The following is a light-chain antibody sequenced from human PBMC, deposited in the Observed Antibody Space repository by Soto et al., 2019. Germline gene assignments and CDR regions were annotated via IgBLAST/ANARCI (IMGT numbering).Light chain of an antibody. Sequence: DIQMTQSPSSLSASVRDRVTITCRASQSIRSYLNWYQQKPGKAPKLLIYAASTLQSGVPSRFSGSGSGTDFTLTISSLQPEDFATYYCQQSYIIPRTFGPGTKVDIK. V-gene: IGKV1-39*01. J-gene: IGKJ3*01. CDR1: QSIRSY. CDR2: AAS. CDR3: QQSYIIPRT.